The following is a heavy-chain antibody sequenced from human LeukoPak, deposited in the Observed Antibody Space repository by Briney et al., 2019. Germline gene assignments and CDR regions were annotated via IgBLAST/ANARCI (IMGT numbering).Heavy chain of an antibody. Sequence: NPSETLSLTCTVSGGSISSGGYYWSWIRQPPGKGLEWIGYIYHSGSTYYNPSLKSRVTISVDRSKNQFSLKLSSVTAADTAVYYCARAVLWFGEPNAFDIWGQGTMVTVSS. J-gene: IGHJ3*02. CDR1: GGSISSGGYY. CDR3: ARAVLWFGEPNAFDI. V-gene: IGHV4-30-2*01. CDR2: IYHSGST. D-gene: IGHD3-10*01.